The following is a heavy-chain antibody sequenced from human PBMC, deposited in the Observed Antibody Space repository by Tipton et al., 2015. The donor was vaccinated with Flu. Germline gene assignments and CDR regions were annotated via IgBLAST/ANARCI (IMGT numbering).Heavy chain of an antibody. J-gene: IGHJ4*02. CDR1: GFTFSRYW. D-gene: IGHD5-24*01. CDR3: YNGKSDY. CDR2: IKQDGSEK. Sequence: VQLVQSGGGLVQPGGSLRLSCAASGFTFSRYWMSWVRQAPGKGLEWVANIKQDGSEKNYVDSVKGRFTISRDNAKNLLYLQMNSLGAEDTAVYYCYNGKSDYWGQGTLVTVSS. V-gene: IGHV3-7*01.